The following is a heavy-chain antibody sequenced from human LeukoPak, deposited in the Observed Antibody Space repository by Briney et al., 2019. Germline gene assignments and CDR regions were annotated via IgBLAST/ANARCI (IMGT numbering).Heavy chain of an antibody. D-gene: IGHD3-22*01. J-gene: IGHJ4*02. CDR2: IYPGDSDT. Sequence: GESLKISCKGSGYSLTSYWIGWVRQVPGKGLEWMGIIYPGDSDTRYSPSFQGQVTISADKSISTAYLQWSSLKASDTAMYYCARLSDSSGYYPPFFDYWGQGTLVTVSS. V-gene: IGHV5-51*01. CDR1: GYSLTSYW. CDR3: ARLSDSSGYYPPFFDY.